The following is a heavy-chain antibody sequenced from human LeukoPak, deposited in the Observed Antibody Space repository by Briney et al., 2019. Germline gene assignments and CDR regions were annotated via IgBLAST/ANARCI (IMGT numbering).Heavy chain of an antibody. CDR2: IYYSGST. D-gene: IGHD3-22*01. CDR3: ARDRRGYYDSSGYSPFDY. CDR1: GGSISSSSYY. V-gene: IGHV4-39*07. Sequence: SETLSLTCTVSGGSISSSSYYWGWIRQPPGKGLEWIGSIYYSGSTYYNPSLKSRVTISVDTSKNQFSLKLSSVTAADTAVYYCARDRRGYYDSSGYSPFDYWGRGTLVTVSS. J-gene: IGHJ4*02.